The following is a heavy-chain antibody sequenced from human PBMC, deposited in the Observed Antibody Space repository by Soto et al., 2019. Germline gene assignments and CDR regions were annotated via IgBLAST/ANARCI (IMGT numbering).Heavy chain of an antibody. Sequence: GGSLRLSCAASGFTFSDYYMSWIRQAPGKGLEWVSYISSSGSTIYYADSVKGRFTISRDNAKNSLYLQMNSLRAEDTAVYYCARVGVLAARHAFYICGRGTMVTVSS. V-gene: IGHV3-11*01. CDR3: ARVGVLAARHAFYI. J-gene: IGHJ3*02. CDR2: ISSSGSTI. D-gene: IGHD6-6*01. CDR1: GFTFSDYY.